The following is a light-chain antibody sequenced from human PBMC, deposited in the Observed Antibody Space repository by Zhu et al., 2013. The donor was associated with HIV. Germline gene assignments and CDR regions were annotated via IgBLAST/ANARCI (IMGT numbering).Light chain of an antibody. V-gene: IGKV1-5*01. CDR2: DAS. CDR3: QQYNDFSYT. Sequence: DIQMTQSPSTLSASVGDRVTITCRASQTISTWLAWYQQKPGKAPQLLIYDASSLESGVPSRFSGSGSGTEFTLTINNLQPDDFGTYYCQQYNDFSYTFGPGTEAGDQT. J-gene: IGKJ2*01. CDR1: QTISTW.